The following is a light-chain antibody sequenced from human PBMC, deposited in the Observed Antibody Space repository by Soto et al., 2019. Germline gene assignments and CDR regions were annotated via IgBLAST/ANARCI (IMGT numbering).Light chain of an antibody. J-gene: IGKJ1*01. V-gene: IGKV3-20*01. CDR1: QSVSSSH. Sequence: EIVLTQSPGTLSLSPGERATLSCRASQSVSSSHLAWYQQKPGLAPRLLIYGASSRATGIPDRFSGSGSGTDFTLTISRLEPEDFAVYYCQHYDGSLWTFGQGTKVDIK. CDR2: GAS. CDR3: QHYDGSLWT.